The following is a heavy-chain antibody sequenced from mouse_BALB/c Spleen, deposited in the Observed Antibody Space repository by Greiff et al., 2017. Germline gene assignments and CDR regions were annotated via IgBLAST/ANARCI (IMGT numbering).Heavy chain of an antibody. J-gene: IGHJ4*01. Sequence: QVHVKQSGPELVRPGVSVKISCKGSGYTFTDYAMHWVKQSHAKSLEWIGVISTYYGNTNYNQKFKGKATMTVDKSSSTAYMELARLTSEDSAIYYCAREGGLRKEAMDYWGQGTSVTVSS. CDR3: AREGGLRKEAMDY. CDR2: ISTYYGNT. V-gene: IGHV1-67*01. CDR1: GYTFTDYA. D-gene: IGHD2-4*01.